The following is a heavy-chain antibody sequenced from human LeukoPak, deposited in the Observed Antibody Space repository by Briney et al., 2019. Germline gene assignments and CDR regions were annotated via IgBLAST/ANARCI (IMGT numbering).Heavy chain of an antibody. CDR3: ARDRGGSYSAIDY. Sequence: GGSLRLSCAASGFTFSNYSMNWVRQAPGKGLEWVSFISSSSSTIYYADSVKGRFTISRDNAKNSLYLQMNSLRAEDTAVYYCARDRGGSYSAIDYWGQGTLVTVSS. CDR2: ISSSSSTI. D-gene: IGHD1-26*01. CDR1: GFTFSNYS. J-gene: IGHJ4*02. V-gene: IGHV3-48*04.